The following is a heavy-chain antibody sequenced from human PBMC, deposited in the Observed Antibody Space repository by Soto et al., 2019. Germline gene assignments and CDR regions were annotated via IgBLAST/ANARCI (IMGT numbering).Heavy chain of an antibody. CDR2: IYGGGTT. CDR3: VQTTGWPGFDF. J-gene: IGHJ4*02. V-gene: IGHV3-53*01. CDR1: GCTFDDYA. D-gene: IGHD6-19*01. Sequence: GGSLRLSCAASGCTFDDYAMTWVRQAPGKGLEWVLVIYGGGTTYYADSVKGRFTISRDTSKNTLYLQMNSLRAEDTAVYYCVQTTGWPGFDFWGQGTLVTVSS.